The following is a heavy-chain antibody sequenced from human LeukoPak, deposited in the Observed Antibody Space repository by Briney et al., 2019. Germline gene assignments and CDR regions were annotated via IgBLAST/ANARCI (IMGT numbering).Heavy chain of an antibody. CDR1: GGSISSSSYY. Sequence: SETLSLTCTVSGGSISSSSYYWGWIRQPPGKELEWIGSIYYSGSTYYNPSLKSRVTISVDTSKNQFSLKLSSVTAADTAVYYCARGAVVKMKYYYGSGEFFYWGQGTLVTVSS. CDR3: ARGAVVKMKYYYGSGEFFY. J-gene: IGHJ4*02. CDR2: IYYSGST. V-gene: IGHV4-39*01. D-gene: IGHD3-10*01.